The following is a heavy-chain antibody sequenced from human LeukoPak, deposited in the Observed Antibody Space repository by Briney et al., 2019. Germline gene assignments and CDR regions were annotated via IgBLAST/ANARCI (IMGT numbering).Heavy chain of an antibody. J-gene: IGHJ6*02. V-gene: IGHV4-61*02. CDR3: ASEAIGYYYGMDV. CDR1: GGSISGSNYY. CDR2: IYTSGST. Sequence: SETLSLTCTVSGGSISGSNYYWSWIRQPAGKGLEWIGRIYTSGSTNYNPSLKSRVTISVDTSKNQFSLKLSSVTAADTAVYYCASEAIGYYYGMDVWGQGTTVTVSS. D-gene: IGHD3-22*01.